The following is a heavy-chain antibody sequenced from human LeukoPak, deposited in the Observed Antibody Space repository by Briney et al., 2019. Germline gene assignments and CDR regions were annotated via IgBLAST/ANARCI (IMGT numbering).Heavy chain of an antibody. D-gene: IGHD2-2*01. J-gene: IGHJ4*02. CDR1: GFTFSSYA. V-gene: IGHV3-23*01. CDR2: ISGGGGRT. Sequence: PGGSLRLSCAASGFTFSSYAMSWVRQAPGKGLEWVSDISGGGGRTDYSESVRGRFTISRDNSKNTLYLQVNSLRAEDTAVYYCAKGGCSSTSCYDFDYWGQGTLVTVSS. CDR3: AKGGCSSTSCYDFDY.